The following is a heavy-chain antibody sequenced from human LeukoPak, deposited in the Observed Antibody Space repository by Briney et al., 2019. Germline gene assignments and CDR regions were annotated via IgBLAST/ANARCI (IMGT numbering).Heavy chain of an antibody. CDR3: ASIGPSYSSGWYPDENFDY. CDR1: GYTFTGYY. V-gene: IGHV1-2*02. Sequence: ASVKVSCKASGYTFTGYYMHWVRQAPGQGLGWMGWINPNSGGTNYAQKFQGRVTMTRDTSISTAYMELSRLRSDDTAVYYCASIGPSYSSGWYPDENFDYWGQGTLVTVSS. J-gene: IGHJ4*02. CDR2: INPNSGGT. D-gene: IGHD6-19*01.